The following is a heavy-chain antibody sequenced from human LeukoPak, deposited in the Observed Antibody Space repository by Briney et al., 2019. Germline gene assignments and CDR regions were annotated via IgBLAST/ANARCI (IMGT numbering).Heavy chain of an antibody. CDR1: GYSISSGYY. V-gene: IGHV4-38-2*02. Sequence: PSETLSLTCTVSGYSISSGYYWSWIRQPPGKGLEWIGHVFYTGSTDYNPSLRSRVAISVDRPNNQFSLKLTSVNAADTAVYYCARYTRSSALRTWGQGILVIVSP. CDR2: VFYTGST. J-gene: IGHJ4*02. D-gene: IGHD3-10*01. CDR3: ARYTRSSALRT.